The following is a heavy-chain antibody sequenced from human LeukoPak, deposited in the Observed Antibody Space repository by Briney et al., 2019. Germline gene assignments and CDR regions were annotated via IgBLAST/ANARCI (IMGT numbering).Heavy chain of an antibody. CDR2: IYHSGST. V-gene: IGHV4-4*02. Sequence: SETLSLTCAVSGGSVSSSNWWSWVRQPPGKGLEWIGEIYHSGSTNYNPSLKSRVTISVDKSKNQFSLKLSSVTAADTAVYYCARTIGVWLQLGWFDPWGQGTLVTVSS. J-gene: IGHJ5*02. D-gene: IGHD5-24*01. CDR3: ARTIGVWLQLGWFDP. CDR1: GGSVSSSNW.